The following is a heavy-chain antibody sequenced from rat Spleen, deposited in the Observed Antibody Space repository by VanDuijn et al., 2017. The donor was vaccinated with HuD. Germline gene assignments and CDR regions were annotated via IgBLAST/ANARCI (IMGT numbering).Heavy chain of an antibody. D-gene: IGHD1-11*01. CDR1: GFTFSNYG. J-gene: IGHJ2*01. CDR2: ITTGGGNT. Sequence: EVQLVESDGGLVQPGRSLKLSCAASGFTFSNYGMAWVRQAPTKGLEWVASITTGGGNTYYRDSVKGRFTISRDPAQNTLYLQMNSLRSEDSATYFCASPYGGSLSYFDYWGQGVMVTVSS. V-gene: IGHV5S13*01. CDR3: ASPYGGSLSYFDY.